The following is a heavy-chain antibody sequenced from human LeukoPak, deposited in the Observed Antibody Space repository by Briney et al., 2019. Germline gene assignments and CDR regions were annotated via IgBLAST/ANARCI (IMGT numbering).Heavy chain of an antibody. Sequence: GGSLRLSCAASGFTFSSYEMNWVRQAPGKGLEWVSYISSSGSTIYYADSVKGRFTISRDNAKNSLYLQMNSLRAEDTAVYYCARENAVVVVTATDAFDIWGQGTMVTVSS. CDR1: GFTFSSYE. CDR2: ISSSGSTI. D-gene: IGHD2-21*02. J-gene: IGHJ3*02. CDR3: ARENAVVVVTATDAFDI. V-gene: IGHV3-48*03.